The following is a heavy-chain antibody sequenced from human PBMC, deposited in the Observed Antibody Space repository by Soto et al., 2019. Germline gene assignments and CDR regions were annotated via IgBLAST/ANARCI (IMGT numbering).Heavy chain of an antibody. V-gene: IGHV1-2*04. D-gene: IGHD3-3*01. CDR2: INPNSGGT. J-gene: IGHJ6*02. CDR3: AREIFWSGPNTPIMDV. CDR1: GYTFTGYY. Sequence: ASVKVSCKASGYTFTGYYMHWVRQAPGQGLEWMGWINPNSGGTNYAQKFQGWVTMTRDTSISTAYMELSRLRSDDTAVYYCAREIFWSGPNTPIMDVWGHGTTATVSS.